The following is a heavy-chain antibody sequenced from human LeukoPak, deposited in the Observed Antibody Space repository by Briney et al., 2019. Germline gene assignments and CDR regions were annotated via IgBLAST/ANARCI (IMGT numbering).Heavy chain of an antibody. D-gene: IGHD3-22*01. J-gene: IGHJ3*02. V-gene: IGHV3-15*07. CDR3: AITYCYDSSGKLDAFDI. CDR1: CFNFSKAW. Sequence: GSPGTSFANVCFNFSKAWVKWVRQAPGEGLEGVGRIWSNSDGGTIDYAAPVKGRFTLSRDDSKTTLYLQMNSLQTEDTAVYYCAITYCYDSSGKLDAFDIWGQGTMVTVSS. CDR2: IWSNSDGGTI.